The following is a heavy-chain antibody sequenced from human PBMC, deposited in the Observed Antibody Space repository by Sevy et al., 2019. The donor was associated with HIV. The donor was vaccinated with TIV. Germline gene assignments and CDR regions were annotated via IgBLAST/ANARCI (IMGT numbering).Heavy chain of an antibody. V-gene: IGHV3-30*18. CDR3: AKTRYHYHISGFFGGTFVPDY. D-gene: IGHD3-22*01. CDR2: ISFDGSDK. Sequence: GGSLRLSCAASGFTFSNYGIHWVRQAPGKGLEWLAFISFDGSDKYYADSVKGRFTISREDSKNTLYLHLNSLRGEDTAVYYCAKTRYHYHISGFFGGTFVPDYWGHGTLVTVSS. CDR1: GFTFSNYG. J-gene: IGHJ4*01.